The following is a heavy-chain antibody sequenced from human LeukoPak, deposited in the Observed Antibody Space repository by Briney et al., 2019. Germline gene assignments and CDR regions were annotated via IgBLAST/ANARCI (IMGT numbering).Heavy chain of an antibody. J-gene: IGHJ4*02. V-gene: IGHV1-46*01. Sequence: ASVKVSCKASGYTFTGYYMHWVRQAPGQGLECMGRINPGGLNSDYAQKFQGRITMTRDTSTNTVYMELSRLRSEDTAVYYCAREGSLSSIGAIGHWGQGTLVTVSS. CDR1: GYTFTGYY. CDR2: INPGGLNS. D-gene: IGHD3-10*01. CDR3: AREGSLSSIGAIGH.